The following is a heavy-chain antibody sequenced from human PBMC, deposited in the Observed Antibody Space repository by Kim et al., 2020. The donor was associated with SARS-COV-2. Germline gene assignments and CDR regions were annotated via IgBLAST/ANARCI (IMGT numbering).Heavy chain of an antibody. Sequence: ASVKVSCKASGYTFTSYGISWVRQAPGQGLEWMGWISAYNGNTNYAQKLQGRVTMTTDTSTSTAYMELRSLRSDDTAVYYCARIPLRYFDWLLAVGVEDYWGQGTLVTVSS. CDR3: ARIPLRYFDWLLAVGVEDY. J-gene: IGHJ4*02. CDR2: ISAYNGNT. CDR1: GYTFTSYG. D-gene: IGHD3-9*01. V-gene: IGHV1-18*01.